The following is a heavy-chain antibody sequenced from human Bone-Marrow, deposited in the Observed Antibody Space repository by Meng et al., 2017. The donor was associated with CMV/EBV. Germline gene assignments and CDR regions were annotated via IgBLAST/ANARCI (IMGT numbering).Heavy chain of an antibody. D-gene: IGHD3-3*01. CDR3: AKDATIGPLYYYYGMDV. CDR1: GFTFDDYT. J-gene: IGHJ6*02. CDR2: ISWDGGST. Sequence: GESLKISCAAPGFTFDDYTMHWVRQAPGKGLEWVSLISWDGGSTYYADSVKGRFTISRDNSKNSLYLQMNSLRTEDTALYYCAKDATIGPLYYYYGMDVWGQGTTVTVSS. V-gene: IGHV3-43*01.